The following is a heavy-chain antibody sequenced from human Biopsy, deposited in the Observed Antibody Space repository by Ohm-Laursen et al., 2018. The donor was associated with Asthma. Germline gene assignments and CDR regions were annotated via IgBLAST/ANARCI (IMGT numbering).Heavy chain of an antibody. J-gene: IGHJ5*02. CDR2: ITDTSRYI. CDR1: GFTFSHYN. Sequence: SLRLSCAASGFTFSHYNMNWVRQAPGKGLEWVSSITDTSRYIKYADSVKGRFTISRDNAKNSLYLQMNSLRAEDTAVYYCARDGPKRLTDLTSWGRGPWSPSPQ. D-gene: IGHD3-16*01. V-gene: IGHV3-21*01. CDR3: ARDGPKRLTDLTS.